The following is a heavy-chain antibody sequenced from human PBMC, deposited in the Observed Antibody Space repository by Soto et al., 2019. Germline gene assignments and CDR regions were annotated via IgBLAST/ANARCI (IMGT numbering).Heavy chain of an antibody. D-gene: IGHD3-22*01. Sequence: EVQLVESGGGLVQPGRSLRLSCAASGFTFDDYAMHWVRQAPGKGLEWVSGISWNSGSIGYADSVKGRFTISRDNAKNSLYLQMNSLRAEDTALYYCAKDTSSGPNQLDYWGQGTLVTVSS. CDR1: GFTFDDYA. J-gene: IGHJ4*02. CDR2: ISWNSGSI. CDR3: AKDTSSGPNQLDY. V-gene: IGHV3-9*01.